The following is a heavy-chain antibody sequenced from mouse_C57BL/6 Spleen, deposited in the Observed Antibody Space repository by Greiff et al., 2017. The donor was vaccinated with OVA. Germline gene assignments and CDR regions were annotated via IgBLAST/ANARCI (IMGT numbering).Heavy chain of an antibody. V-gene: IGHV3-6*01. J-gene: IGHJ1*03. CDR1: GYSITSGYY. CDR3: AREGYYGSSYWYFDV. CDR2: ISYDGSN. Sequence: VQLKESGPGLVKPSQSLSLTCSVTGYSITSGYYWNWLRQFPGNKLEWMGYISYDGSNNYNPSLKNRISITRDTSKNQFFLKLNSVTTEDTATYYCAREGYYGSSYWYFDVWGTGTTVTVSS. D-gene: IGHD1-1*01.